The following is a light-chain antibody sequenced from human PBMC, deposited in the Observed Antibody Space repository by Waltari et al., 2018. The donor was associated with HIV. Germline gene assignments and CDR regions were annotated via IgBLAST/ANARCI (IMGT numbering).Light chain of an antibody. Sequence: EIVLTQSPATLSLSPGERATLSCRASQSVSSYLAWYQQKPGQAPRLLIYDASNRATGIPARFSGGGSGTDFTLTISSLEPEDSAVYYCQQRSNWPPLTFGGGTKVEIK. J-gene: IGKJ4*01. CDR2: DAS. V-gene: IGKV3-11*01. CDR3: QQRSNWPPLT. CDR1: QSVSSY.